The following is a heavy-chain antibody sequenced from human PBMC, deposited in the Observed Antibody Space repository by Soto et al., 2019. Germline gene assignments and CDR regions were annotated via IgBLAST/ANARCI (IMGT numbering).Heavy chain of an antibody. CDR1: GYSFISDG. V-gene: IGHV1-18*01. J-gene: IGHJ4*02. D-gene: IGHD6-13*01. Sequence: ASVKVSCKASGYSFISDGISWVRQAPGQGLEWMGWISAYNGNTNYAQKLQGRVTMTTDTSTSTAFMELRSLRSDDTAVYYCAKDAIAAPGVFDYWGQGTLVTVSS. CDR2: ISAYNGNT. CDR3: AKDAIAAPGVFDY.